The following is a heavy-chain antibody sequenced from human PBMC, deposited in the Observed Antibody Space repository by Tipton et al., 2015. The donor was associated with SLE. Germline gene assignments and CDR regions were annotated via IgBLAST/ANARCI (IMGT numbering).Heavy chain of an antibody. D-gene: IGHD3-22*01. CDR1: GGSISSYY. CDR2: IYYSGTT. Sequence: TLSLTCTVSGGSISSYYWSWIRQPPGKGLEWIGYIYYSGTTYHNPSLQSRVTMSVDRSRNQFSLQLTSVTAADTGVYYCARDNYDTFGTNAFDTWGPGTMVTVSS. J-gene: IGHJ3*02. CDR3: ARDNYDTFGTNAFDT. V-gene: IGHV4-59*01.